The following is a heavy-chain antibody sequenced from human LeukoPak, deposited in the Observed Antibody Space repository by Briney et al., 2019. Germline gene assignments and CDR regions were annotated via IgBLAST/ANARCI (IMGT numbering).Heavy chain of an antibody. Sequence: PSETLSLTCTVSGGSISSSSYYWGWIRQPPGKGLGWIGCIHYSGSTYYNPSLKSRVTISVDTSKNQFSLKLSSVTAADTAVYYCARTGYCSSTSCYPTNAFDIWGQGTMVTVSS. D-gene: IGHD2-2*01. CDR1: GGSISSSSYY. V-gene: IGHV4-39*01. CDR2: IHYSGST. J-gene: IGHJ3*02. CDR3: ARTGYCSSTSCYPTNAFDI.